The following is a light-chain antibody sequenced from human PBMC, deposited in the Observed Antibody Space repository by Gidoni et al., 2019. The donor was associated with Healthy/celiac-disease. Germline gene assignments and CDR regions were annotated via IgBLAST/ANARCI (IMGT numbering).Light chain of an antibody. CDR1: QSLLHSNGYNY. J-gene: IGKJ4*01. Sequence: DIVMTQSSLSLPVTPGEPASISCRSSQSLLHSNGYNYLDWYLQKPGQSPQLLIYLGSNRASGVPDRFRGSGSGTDFTLKISRVEAEDVGVYYCMQALQTPLTFGGGTKVEIK. V-gene: IGKV2-28*01. CDR2: LGS. CDR3: MQALQTPLT.